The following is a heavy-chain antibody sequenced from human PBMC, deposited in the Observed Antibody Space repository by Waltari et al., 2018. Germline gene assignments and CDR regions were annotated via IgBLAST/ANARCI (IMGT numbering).Heavy chain of an antibody. CDR3: ARALRYYDSSGYQDPYYFDY. CDR1: GYTFTGYY. Sequence: QVQLVQSGAEVKKPGASVKVSCKASGYTFTGYYMHWVRQAPGQGLEWMGWINPNSGGPNYAQKFQGRVTMTRETSISTAYMELSRLRSDDTAVYYCARALRYYDSSGYQDPYYFDYWGQGTLVTVSS. V-gene: IGHV1-2*02. D-gene: IGHD3-22*01. CDR2: INPNSGGP. J-gene: IGHJ4*02.